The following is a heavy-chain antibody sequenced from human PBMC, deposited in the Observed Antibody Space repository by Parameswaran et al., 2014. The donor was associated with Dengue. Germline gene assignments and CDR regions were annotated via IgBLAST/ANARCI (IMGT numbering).Heavy chain of an antibody. CDR2: INHSGST. J-gene: IGHJ2*01. V-gene: IGHV4-34*01. Sequence: WIRQPPGKGLEWIGEINHSGSTNYNPSLKSRVTISVDTSKNQFSLKLSSVTAADTAVYYCARGLRVRWYFDLWGRGTLVTVSS. D-gene: IGHD3-10*01. CDR3: ARGLRVRWYFDL.